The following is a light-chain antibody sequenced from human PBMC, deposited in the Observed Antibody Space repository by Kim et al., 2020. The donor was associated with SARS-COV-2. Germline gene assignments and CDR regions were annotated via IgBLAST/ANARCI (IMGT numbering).Light chain of an antibody. V-gene: IGLV2-11*01. CDR2: DVT. Sequence: PGQSVTISCTGTSSDVGDKYVSGHQHHPGKAPHLIIYDVTKRPSGVPDRFSGSKSGDTASLTISGLQAEDEADYYCCSSAGGYTLVFAGGTKVTVL. CDR1: SSDVGDKY. CDR3: CSSAGGYTLV. J-gene: IGLJ2*01.